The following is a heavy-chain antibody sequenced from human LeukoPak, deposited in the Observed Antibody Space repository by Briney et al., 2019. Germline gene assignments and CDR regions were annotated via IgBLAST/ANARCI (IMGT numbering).Heavy chain of an antibody. D-gene: IGHD3-3*01. V-gene: IGHV1-46*01. CDR2: INPSGGST. J-gene: IGHJ4*02. Sequence: ASVKVSCKASGYTFTSYYMHWVRQAPGQGLEWMGIINPSGGSTSYAQKFQGRVTMTRDTSTSTVYMELSSLRSEDTAVYYCARGLRFLERLFSGPDYWGQGTLVTVSS. CDR1: GYTFTSYY. CDR3: ARGLRFLERLFSGPDY.